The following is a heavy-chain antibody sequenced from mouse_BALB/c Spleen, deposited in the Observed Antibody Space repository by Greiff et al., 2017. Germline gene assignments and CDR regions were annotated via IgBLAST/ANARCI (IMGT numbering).Heavy chain of an antibody. V-gene: IGHV14-3*02. CDR3: ARSPYDYPTSYFDY. J-gene: IGHJ2*01. CDR1: GFNIKDTY. Sequence: EVQLQQSGAELVKPGASVKLSCTASGFNIKDTYMHWVKQRPEQGLEWIGRIDPANGNTKYDPKFQGKATITADTSSNTAYLQLSSLTSEDTAVYYCARSPYDYPTSYFDYWGQGTTLTVSS. D-gene: IGHD2-4*01. CDR2: IDPANGNT.